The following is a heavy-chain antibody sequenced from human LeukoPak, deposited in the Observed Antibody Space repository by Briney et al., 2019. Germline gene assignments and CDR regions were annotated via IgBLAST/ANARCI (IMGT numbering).Heavy chain of an antibody. V-gene: IGHV3-7*01. CDR3: ARVKDIVLMVYARYAFDI. Sequence: GGSLRLSCAASGFTFSSYWMSWVRQAPGKGLEWVAKIKQDGSEKYYVDSVKGRFTISRDNAKNRLYLQRHSRRAEDTAVYYCARVKDIVLMVYARYAFDIWGQGTMVTVSS. D-gene: IGHD2-8*01. J-gene: IGHJ3*02. CDR2: IKQDGSEK. CDR1: GFTFSSYW.